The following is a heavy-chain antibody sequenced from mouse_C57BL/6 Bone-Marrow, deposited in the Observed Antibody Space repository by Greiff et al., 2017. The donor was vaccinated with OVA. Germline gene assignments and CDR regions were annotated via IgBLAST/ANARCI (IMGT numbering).Heavy chain of an antibody. V-gene: IGHV10-3*01. CDR1: GFTFNTYA. J-gene: IGHJ1*03. CDR2: IRRKSSNYAT. CDR3: VRSPSPQKWYFDV. Sequence: DVKLVESGGGLVQPKGSLKLSCAASGFTFNTYAMHWVRQAPGKGLEWVARIRRKSSNYATYYAESMKDRFTISRDDSQSMLYLQMNNLKTEDTAMDYCVRSPSPQKWYFDVWGTGTTVTVSS.